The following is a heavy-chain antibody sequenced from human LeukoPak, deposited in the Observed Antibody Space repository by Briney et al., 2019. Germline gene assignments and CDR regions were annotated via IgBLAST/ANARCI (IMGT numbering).Heavy chain of an antibody. V-gene: IGHV1-2*02. CDR1: GYTFTGYY. CDR2: INPNSGGT. D-gene: IGHD3-3*01. Sequence: ASVKVSCKASGYTFTGYYMHWVRQAPGQGLEWMGWINPNSGGTNYAQKFQGRVPMTRDTSISTAYMELSRLRSDDTAVYYCARDWEWAVEFNNWFDPWGQGTLVTVSS. J-gene: IGHJ5*02. CDR3: ARDWEWAVEFNNWFDP.